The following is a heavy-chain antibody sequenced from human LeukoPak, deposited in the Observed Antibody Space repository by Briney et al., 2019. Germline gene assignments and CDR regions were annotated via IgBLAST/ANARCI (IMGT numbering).Heavy chain of an antibody. D-gene: IGHD1-26*01. CDR3: ARAIVGAPMDV. CDR1: GGSFSGYY. V-gene: IGHV4-34*01. J-gene: IGHJ6*02. CDR2: INHSGST. Sequence: SETLSLTCAVYGGSFSGYYWSWIRQPPGKGLEWIGEINHSGSTNDNPALKSRVTISVDTSKNQFSLKLSSVTAADTAVYYCARAIVGAPMDVWGQGTTVTVSS.